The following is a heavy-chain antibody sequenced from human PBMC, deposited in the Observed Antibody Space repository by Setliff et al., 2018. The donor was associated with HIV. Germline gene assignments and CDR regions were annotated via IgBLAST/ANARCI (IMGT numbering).Heavy chain of an antibody. D-gene: IGHD2-2*01. V-gene: IGHV1-18*01. CDR2: ISAYNGNT. CDR1: GYTLTSYG. Sequence: GASVKVSCKASGYTLTSYGISWVRQAPGQGLEWMGWISAYNGNTNYAQKVQGRVTVTTDTSTSTAYMELRSLRSDDTAVYYCARDRGVYCRSTNCYSPVDAFDIWGRGTMVTVSS. J-gene: IGHJ3*02. CDR3: ARDRGVYCRSTNCYSPVDAFDI.